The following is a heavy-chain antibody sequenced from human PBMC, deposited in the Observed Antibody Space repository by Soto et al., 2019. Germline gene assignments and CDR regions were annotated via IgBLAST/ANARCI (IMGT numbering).Heavy chain of an antibody. J-gene: IGHJ6*02. CDR3: ARGIYYDTDA. Sequence: ASVKVSCKASGYTFTSYHIHWVRQAPGQGLEWMGIIDPSGGSTTYAQNFQGRVTMTRDTSTSIVYMELSSLRSEDTAVYYCARGIYYDTDAWGQGTTVTVSS. V-gene: IGHV1-46*01. CDR1: GYTFTSYH. CDR2: IDPSGGST.